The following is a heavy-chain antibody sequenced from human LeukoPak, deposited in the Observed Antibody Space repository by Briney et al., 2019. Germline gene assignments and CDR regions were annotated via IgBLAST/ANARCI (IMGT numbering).Heavy chain of an antibody. CDR1: GFTVSSNY. CDR3: AAGSVVTGFDY. J-gene: IGHJ4*02. D-gene: IGHD4-23*01. CDR2: IYSGGST. V-gene: IGHV3-53*01. Sequence: GGSLRLSCAASGFTVSSNYMSWVRQTPGKGLEWVSVIYSGGSTYYADSVKGRFTISRDNSKNTLYLQMNSLRAEDTAVYYCAAGSVVTGFDYWGQGTLVTVSS.